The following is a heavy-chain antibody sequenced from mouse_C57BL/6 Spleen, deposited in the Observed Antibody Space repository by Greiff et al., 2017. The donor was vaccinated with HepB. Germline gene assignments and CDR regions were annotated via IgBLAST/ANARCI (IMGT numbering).Heavy chain of an antibody. D-gene: IGHD2-2*01. V-gene: IGHV1-53*01. CDR1: GYTFTSYW. J-gene: IGHJ1*03. Sequence: QLQQSGTELVKPGASVKLSCKASGYTFTSYWMHWVKQRPGQGLEWIGNINPSNGGTNYNEKFKSKATLTVDKSSSTAYMQLSSLTSEDSAVYYCARGGYGYDGDWYFDVWGTGTTVTVSS. CDR3: ARGGYGYDGDWYFDV. CDR2: INPSNGGT.